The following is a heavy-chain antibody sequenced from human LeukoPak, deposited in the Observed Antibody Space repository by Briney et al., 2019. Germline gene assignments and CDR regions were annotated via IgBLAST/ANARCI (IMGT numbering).Heavy chain of an antibody. CDR2: ISSSSSYI. J-gene: IGHJ4*02. CDR1: GFTFSSYS. V-gene: IGHV3-21*01. CDR3: ARDDCSSTSCLLIDY. D-gene: IGHD2-2*01. Sequence: PGGSLRLSCAACGFTFSSYSMNWVRQAPGKGLEWVSSISSSSSYIYYADSVKGRFTISRDNAKNSLYLQMNSLRAEDTAVYYCARDDCSSTSCLLIDYWGQGTLVTVSS.